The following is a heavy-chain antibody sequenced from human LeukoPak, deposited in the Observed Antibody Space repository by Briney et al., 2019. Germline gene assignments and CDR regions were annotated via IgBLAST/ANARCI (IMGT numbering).Heavy chain of an antibody. Sequence: SVKVSCKASGGTFSSYAISWVRQAPGQGLEWMGRIIPILGIANYAQKFQGRVTITADKSTSTAYMELSSLRSEDTAVYYCAAFGSGSAYYFDYWGQGTLVTVSS. CDR2: IIPILGIA. D-gene: IGHD3-10*01. J-gene: IGHJ4*02. CDR3: AAFGSGSAYYFDY. CDR1: GGTFSSYA. V-gene: IGHV1-69*04.